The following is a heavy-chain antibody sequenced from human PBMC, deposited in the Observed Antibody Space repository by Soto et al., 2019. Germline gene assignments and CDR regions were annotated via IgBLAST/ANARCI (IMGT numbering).Heavy chain of an antibody. CDR3: VKGGVNPWHFDL. J-gene: IGHJ2*01. Sequence: EEHLLESGGGLVQPGGSLTLSCAASGFILSNYAMTWVRQAPGKGLEWVSSIVASGDITKDADSVKGRFTISRDTSKNTLYLQMNSLRDEDTATYYCVKGGVNPWHFDLWSRGTLVAVSS. CDR1: GFILSNYA. CDR2: IVASGDIT. V-gene: IGHV3-23*01.